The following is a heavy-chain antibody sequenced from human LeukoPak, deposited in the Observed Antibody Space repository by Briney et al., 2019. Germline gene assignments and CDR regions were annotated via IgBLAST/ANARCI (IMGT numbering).Heavy chain of an antibody. CDR3: AIGGYYDSSGYLDWFDP. CDR2: ISGDGGST. V-gene: IGHV3-43*02. CDR1: GFTFDDYA. D-gene: IGHD3-22*01. J-gene: IGHJ5*02. Sequence: PGGSLRLSCAASGFTFDDYAMHWVRQAPGKGLEWVSLISGDGGSTYYADSVKGRFTISRDNSKNSLYLQMNSLRTGDTALYYCAIGGYYDSSGYLDWFDPWGQGTLVTVSS.